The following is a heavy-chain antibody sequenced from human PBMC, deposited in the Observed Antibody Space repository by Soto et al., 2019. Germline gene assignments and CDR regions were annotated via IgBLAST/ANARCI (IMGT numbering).Heavy chain of an antibody. V-gene: IGHV1-24*01. J-gene: IGHJ5*02. Sequence: GASVKVSCKVSGYTLTELSMHWVRQAPGKGLEWMGGFDPEDGETIYAQKFQGRVTMTEDTSTDTAYMELSSLRSEDTAVYYCATVYDFWSGLNWFDPWRQGTLVTVSS. CDR1: GYTLTELS. D-gene: IGHD3-3*01. CDR3: ATVYDFWSGLNWFDP. CDR2: FDPEDGET.